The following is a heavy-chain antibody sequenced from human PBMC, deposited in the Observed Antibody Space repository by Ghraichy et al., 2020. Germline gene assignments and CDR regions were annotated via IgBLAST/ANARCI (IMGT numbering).Heavy chain of an antibody. Sequence: SGPTLVKPTETLTLTCTVSGFSLTNARMGVSWIRQPPGKALEWLAHIFSNDEKSYSTSLKSRLTISKDTSKSQVVLTMTNMDPVDTATYYCARIRGSGWYEGGFDNWGQGTLVTVSS. CDR1: GFSLTNARMG. CDR2: IFSNDEK. V-gene: IGHV2-26*01. J-gene: IGHJ4*02. CDR3: ARIRGSGWYEGGFDN. D-gene: IGHD6-19*01.